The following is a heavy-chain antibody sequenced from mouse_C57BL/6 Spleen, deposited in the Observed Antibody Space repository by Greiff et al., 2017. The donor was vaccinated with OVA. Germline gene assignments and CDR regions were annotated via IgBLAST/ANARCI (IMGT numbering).Heavy chain of an antibody. J-gene: IGHJ4*01. CDR3: TRRGITTGRGVYYAMDY. CDR2: IRNKANNHAT. V-gene: IGHV6-6*01. CDR1: GFTFSDAW. Sequence: EVKVEESGGGLVQPGGSMKLSCAASGFTFSDAWMDWVRQSPEKGLEWVAEIRNKANNHATYYAESVKGRFTISRDDSKSSVYLQMNSLRAEDTGIYYCTRRGITTGRGVYYAMDYWGQGTSVTVSS. D-gene: IGHD2-4*01.